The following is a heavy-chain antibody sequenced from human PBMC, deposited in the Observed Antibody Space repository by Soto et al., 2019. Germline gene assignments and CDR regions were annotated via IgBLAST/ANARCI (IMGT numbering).Heavy chain of an antibody. D-gene: IGHD1-26*01. CDR2: IIPIFGTA. J-gene: IGHJ6*02. V-gene: IGHV1-69*01. Sequence: QVPLVQSGAEVKKPGSSVKVSCKASGGTFSSYAISWVRQAPGQGLEWMGGIIPIFGTANYAQKFQGRVTITADESTSTAYMELSSLRSEDTAVYYCARGGIVGATTHYYYGMDVWGQGTTVTVSS. CDR1: GGTFSSYA. CDR3: ARGGIVGATTHYYYGMDV.